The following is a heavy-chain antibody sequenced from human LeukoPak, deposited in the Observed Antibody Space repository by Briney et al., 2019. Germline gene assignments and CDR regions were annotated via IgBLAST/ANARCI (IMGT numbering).Heavy chain of an antibody. D-gene: IGHD2-15*01. V-gene: IGHV3-66*02. CDR3: ATSYCSGGSCYPQYFQH. CDR1: GFTVSSNS. CDR2: LYSGGST. Sequence: GGSLRLSCAASGFTVSSNSKNWVRQAPGKGLEWVSVLYSGGSTYYADSAKGRFTISRDNSKNTLYLQMNSLRAEDTAVYYCATSYCSGGSCYPQYFQHWGQGTLVTVSS. J-gene: IGHJ1*01.